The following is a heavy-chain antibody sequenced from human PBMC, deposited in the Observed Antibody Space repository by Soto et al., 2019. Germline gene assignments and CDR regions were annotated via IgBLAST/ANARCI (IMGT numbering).Heavy chain of an antibody. CDR2: IYYSGST. J-gene: IGHJ4*02. D-gene: IGHD3-10*01. CDR3: ASSGRYYYDSGLGYYFDY. V-gene: IGHV4-59*08. Sequence: LSLTCTVSGGSISSYYWSWIQQPPGKGLEWIGYIYYSGSTNYNPSLKSRVTISVDTSKNQFSLKLSSVTAADTAVYYCASSGRYYYDSGLGYYFDYWGQGTLVTVSS. CDR1: GGSISSYY.